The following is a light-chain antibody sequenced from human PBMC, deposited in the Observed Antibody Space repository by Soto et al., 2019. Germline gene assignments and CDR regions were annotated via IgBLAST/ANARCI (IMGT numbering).Light chain of an antibody. V-gene: IGKV3-15*01. J-gene: IGKJ4*01. CDR1: QSVSSS. CDR2: GAS. Sequence: EIVMTQSPATLSVSPGERAALSCRASQSVSSSRLAWYRQKPGQAPRLLIYGASTRATGIPARFSGSGSGTEFTLTISSLQSEDFAVYYCQQYNNWPLTFGGGTKVDIK. CDR3: QQYNNWPLT.